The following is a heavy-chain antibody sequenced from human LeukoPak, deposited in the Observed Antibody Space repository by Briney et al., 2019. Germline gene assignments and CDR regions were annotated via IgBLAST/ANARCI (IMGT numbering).Heavy chain of an antibody. J-gene: IGHJ4*02. V-gene: IGHV3-48*03. Sequence: RGSLRVSRAASGFPFSSYEMNWVGQAPGKGLEWVSYISSSGCTIYYADSLKGRFTISRDNAKNSLYLQMNSLRAEDTAVYYCARGATVTTTWGQGTLVTVSS. CDR3: ARGATVTTT. CDR1: GFPFSSYE. D-gene: IGHD4-17*01. CDR2: ISSSGCTI.